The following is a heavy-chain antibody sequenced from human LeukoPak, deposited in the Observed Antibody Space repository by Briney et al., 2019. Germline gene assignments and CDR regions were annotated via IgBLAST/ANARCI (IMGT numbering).Heavy chain of an antibody. D-gene: IGHD1-26*01. Sequence: GGSLRLSCAASGFTFSEFYMHWLRQAPGKGLEWVSYISESSSHTNYADSVKGRFTISRDNAKKSLYLQMTSLRVEDTALYYCARYRGGSHFDDWGQGTLVTVSS. CDR1: GFTFSEFY. CDR2: ISESSSHT. CDR3: ARYRGGSHFDD. V-gene: IGHV3-11*03. J-gene: IGHJ4*02.